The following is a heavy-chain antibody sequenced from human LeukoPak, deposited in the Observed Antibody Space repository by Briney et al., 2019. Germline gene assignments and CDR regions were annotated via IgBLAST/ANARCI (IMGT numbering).Heavy chain of an antibody. CDR2: ISYSGST. CDR3: ARWYSGSYRIDY. Sequence: PSQTLSLTCTVSGGSISSGGYYWSWIRQHPGKGLEWIGYISYSGSTSYNPSLKSRVTISVDTSKNQFSLKLSSVTAADTAVYYCARWYSGSYRIDYWGQGTLVTVSS. J-gene: IGHJ4*02. V-gene: IGHV4-31*03. CDR1: GGSISSGGYY. D-gene: IGHD1-26*01.